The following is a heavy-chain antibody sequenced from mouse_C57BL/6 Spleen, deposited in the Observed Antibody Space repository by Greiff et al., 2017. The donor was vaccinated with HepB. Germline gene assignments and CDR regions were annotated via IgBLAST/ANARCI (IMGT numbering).Heavy chain of an antibody. CDR1: GFTFSDYG. CDR2: ISSGSSTI. D-gene: IGHD1-1*01. CDR3: ARGVTTVVEPFAY. Sequence: EVQLMESGGGLVKPGGSLKLSCAASGFTFSDYGMHWVRQAPEKGLEWVAYISSGSSTIYYADTVKGRFTISRDNAKNTLFLQMTSLRSEDTAMYYCARGVTTVVEPFAYWGQGTLVTVSA. J-gene: IGHJ3*01. V-gene: IGHV5-17*01.